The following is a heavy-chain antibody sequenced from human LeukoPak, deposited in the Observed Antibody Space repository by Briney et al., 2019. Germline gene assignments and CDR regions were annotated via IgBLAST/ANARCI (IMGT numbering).Heavy chain of an antibody. CDR3: ARGGYGGVYHFDN. V-gene: IGHV3-7*05. CDR2: MDQDATEK. J-gene: IGHJ4*02. Sequence: PGGSLRLSCAASGFTFSSYWMSWVRQAPGKGLEWVANMDQDATEKNYVGSVKGRFTISRDNAKKLLYVQMNSLRAEDTAVYYCARGGYGGVYHFDNWGQGTLVTVSS. D-gene: IGHD4-23*01. CDR1: GFTFSSYW.